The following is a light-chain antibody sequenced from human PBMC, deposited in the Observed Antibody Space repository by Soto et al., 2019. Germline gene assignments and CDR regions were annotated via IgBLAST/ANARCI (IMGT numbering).Light chain of an antibody. CDR3: SSCRIGSTVV. Sequence: QSALTQPASVSGSPGQSITIPCTGTSSDVGGYNYVSWYQQHPGKAPKLMIYDVSYRPSGVSNRFSGSKSGNTASLSISGLEAEDEADYFCSSCRIGSTVVFGGGTKLTVL. V-gene: IGLV2-14*01. J-gene: IGLJ2*01. CDR1: SSDVGGYNY. CDR2: DVS.